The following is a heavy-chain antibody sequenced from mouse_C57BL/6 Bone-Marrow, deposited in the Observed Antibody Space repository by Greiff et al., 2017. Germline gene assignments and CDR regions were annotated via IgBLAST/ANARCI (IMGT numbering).Heavy chain of an antibody. Sequence: QVQLKQSGAELARPGASVKLSCKASGYTFTSYGISWVKQRTGQGLEWIGKIYPRSGNTYYNEKFKGKATLTADKSSSTAYMKLRSLTSEDSAVYFGAKKAQIPRDYWGQGTTLTVSA. D-gene: IGHD3-2*02. J-gene: IGHJ2*01. CDR1: GYTFTSYG. CDR3: AKKAQIPRDY. V-gene: IGHV1-81*01. CDR2: IYPRSGNT.